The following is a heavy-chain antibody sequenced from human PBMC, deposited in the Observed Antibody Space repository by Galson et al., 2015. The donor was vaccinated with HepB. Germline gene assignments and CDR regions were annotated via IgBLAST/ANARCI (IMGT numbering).Heavy chain of an antibody. Sequence: SVKVSCKASGGTFSSYAISWVRQAPGQGLEWMGGIIPIFGTTNYAQKFQGRVTIIADGSTSTAYMELSSLRSEDTAVYYCAREGGDFYDSRGYYYFDYWAREPWSPSPQ. CDR1: GGTFSSYA. CDR3: AREGGDFYDSRGYYYFDY. J-gene: IGHJ4*02. D-gene: IGHD3-22*01. CDR2: IIPIFGTT. V-gene: IGHV1-69*13.